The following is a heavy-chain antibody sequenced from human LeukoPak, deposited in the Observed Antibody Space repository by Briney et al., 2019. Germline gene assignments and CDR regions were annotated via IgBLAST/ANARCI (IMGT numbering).Heavy chain of an antibody. CDR1: GGSISSGGYY. CDR3: ARVDDRNAFDI. CDR2: IYHSGST. V-gene: IGHV4-30-2*01. J-gene: IGHJ3*02. Sequence: SETLSLTCTVSGGSISSGGYYWSWIRQPPGKGLEWIGYIYHSGSTYHNPSLKSRVTISVDRSKNQFSLKLSSVTAADTAVYYCARVDDRNAFDIWGQGTMVTVSS. D-gene: IGHD1-1*01.